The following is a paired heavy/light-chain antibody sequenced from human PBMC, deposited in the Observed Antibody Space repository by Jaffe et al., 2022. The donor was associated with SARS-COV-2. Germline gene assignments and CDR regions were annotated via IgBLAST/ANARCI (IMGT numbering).Heavy chain of an antibody. Sequence: EVQLVESGGGLVKPGGSLRLSCAASGFTFSSYSMNWVRQAPGKGLEWVSSISSSSSYIYYADSVKGRFTISRDNAKNSLYLQMNSLRAEDTAVYYCARDNSPGFAARFGFRYYGMDVWGQGTTVTVSS. CDR3: ARDNSPGFAARFGFRYYGMDV. CDR1: GFTFSSYS. V-gene: IGHV3-21*01. CDR2: ISSSSSYI. J-gene: IGHJ6*02. D-gene: IGHD6-6*01.
Light chain of an antibody. V-gene: IGLV2-14*01. CDR3: SSYTSSSTRVV. CDR1: SSDVGGYNY. J-gene: IGLJ2*01. Sequence: QSALTQPASVSGSPGQSITISCTGTSSDVGGYNYVSWYQQHPGKAPKLMIYEVSNRPSGVSNRFSGSKSGNTASLTISGLQAEDEADYYCSSYTSSSTRVVFGGGTKLTVL. CDR2: EVS.